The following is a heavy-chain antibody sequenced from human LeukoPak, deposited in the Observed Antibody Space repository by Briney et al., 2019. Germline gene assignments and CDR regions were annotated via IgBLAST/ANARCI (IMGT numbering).Heavy chain of an antibody. CDR3: ARENYYYGSGSKGTFDY. J-gene: IGHJ4*02. V-gene: IGHV3-30*02. Sequence: GGSLRLSCAASGFTFSSYGMHWVRQAPGKGLEWVAFIRYDGSNKYYADSVKGRFTISRDNSKNTLYLQMNSLRAEDTAVYYCARENYYYGSGSKGTFDYWGQGTLVTVSS. D-gene: IGHD3-10*01. CDR2: IRYDGSNK. CDR1: GFTFSSYG.